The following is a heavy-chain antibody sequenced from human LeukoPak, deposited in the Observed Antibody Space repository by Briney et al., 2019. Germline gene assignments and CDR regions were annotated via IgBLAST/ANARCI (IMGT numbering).Heavy chain of an antibody. CDR3: ARGDYGDY. V-gene: IGHV1-18*01. CDR2: ISSYNGNT. Sequence: VASVEVSCKASGYTFTTYGISWVRQAPGQGLEWMGWISSYNGNTNYAQKLQGRVTMTTDTSTSTAYVELRSLISDDTAVYYCARGDYGDYWGQGTLVTVSS. J-gene: IGHJ4*02. CDR1: GYTFTTYG.